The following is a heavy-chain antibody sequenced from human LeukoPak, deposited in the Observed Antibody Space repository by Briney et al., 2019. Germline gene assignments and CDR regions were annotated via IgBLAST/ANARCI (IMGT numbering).Heavy chain of an antibody. CDR1: GFTFSSYG. CDR2: ISSSSSYI. Sequence: GGSLRLSCAASGFTFSSYGMNWVRQAPGKGLEWVSSISSSSSYIYYADSVKGRFTISRDKAKNSLYLQMNSLRAEDTAVYYCARGQLLWFGELLGSSAFDIWGQGTMVTVSS. J-gene: IGHJ3*02. CDR3: ARGQLLWFGELLGSSAFDI. D-gene: IGHD3-10*01. V-gene: IGHV3-21*01.